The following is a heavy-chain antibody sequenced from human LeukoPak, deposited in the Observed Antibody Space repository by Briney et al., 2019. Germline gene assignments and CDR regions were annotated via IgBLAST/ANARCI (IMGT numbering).Heavy chain of an antibody. CDR3: ARWGGSWYAYFDY. CDR1: GFTFSSYS. Sequence: GGSLRLSCAASGFTFSSYSMNWVRQAPGKGLGWVSSISSSSSYIYYADSVKGRFTISRDNAKNSLYLQMNSLRAEDTAVYYCARWGGSWYAYFDYWGQGTLVTVSS. J-gene: IGHJ4*02. D-gene: IGHD2-2*01. V-gene: IGHV3-21*01. CDR2: ISSSSSYI.